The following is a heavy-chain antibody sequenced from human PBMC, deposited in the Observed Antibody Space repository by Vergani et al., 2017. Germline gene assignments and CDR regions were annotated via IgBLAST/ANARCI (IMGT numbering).Heavy chain of an antibody. Sequence: EVLLVESGGGLVQPGGSLRLSCAASGFTFSAYWMNWVRQAPGKGLEWVANIKQDGSEKYYVDSVKGRFTISRDNAKNSLYLQMNSLRAEDTAVYYCARDGVHDSSGYYPYWGQGTLVTVSS. V-gene: IGHV3-7*01. CDR1: GFTFSAYW. J-gene: IGHJ4*02. CDR3: ARDGVHDSSGYYPY. CDR2: IKQDGSEK. D-gene: IGHD3-22*01.